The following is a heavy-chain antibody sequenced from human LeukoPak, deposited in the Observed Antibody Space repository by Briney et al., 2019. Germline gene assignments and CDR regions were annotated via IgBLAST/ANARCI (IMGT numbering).Heavy chain of an antibody. CDR1: GFTSDDYG. CDR3: ARDFVVVPAAMSNYYYYYMDV. Sequence: GRSLRLSCAVSGFTSDDYGISWDRQAPRKGLEWVSGINWNVGSTGYADSVKGRFTISRDNAKNSLYLQMNSLRAEDTALYYCARDFVVVPAAMSNYYYYYMDVWGKGTTVTVSS. J-gene: IGHJ6*03. CDR2: INWNVGST. V-gene: IGHV3-20*04. D-gene: IGHD2-2*01.